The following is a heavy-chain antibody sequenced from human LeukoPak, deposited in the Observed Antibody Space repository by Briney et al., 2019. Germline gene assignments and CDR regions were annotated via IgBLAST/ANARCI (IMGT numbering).Heavy chain of an antibody. CDR3: ARDRDDDPNSSWYRSGLNWFDP. Sequence: SETLSLTCTVSGGSISSGSYYWSWIRQPAGKGLEWIGRIYTSGSTNYNPSLKSRVTISVDTSKNQFSLKLSSVTAADTAVYYCARDRDDDPNSSWYRSGLNWFDPWGQGTLVTVSS. D-gene: IGHD6-13*01. V-gene: IGHV4-61*02. CDR1: GGSISSGSYY. J-gene: IGHJ5*02. CDR2: IYTSGST.